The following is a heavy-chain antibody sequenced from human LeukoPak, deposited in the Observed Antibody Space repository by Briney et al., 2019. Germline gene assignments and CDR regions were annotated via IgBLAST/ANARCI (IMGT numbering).Heavy chain of an antibody. CDR1: GGSISSYY. CDR3: ARGRDYDFWSGFPPVLNWFDP. CDR2: IYYSGST. J-gene: IGHJ5*02. D-gene: IGHD3-3*01. Sequence: PSETLSLTCTVSGGSISSYYWSWIRQPPGKGLERIGYIYYSGSTNYDPSLKSRVTISVDTSKNQFSLKLSSVTAADTAVYYCARGRDYDFWSGFPPVLNWFDPWGQGTLVTVSS. V-gene: IGHV4-59*01.